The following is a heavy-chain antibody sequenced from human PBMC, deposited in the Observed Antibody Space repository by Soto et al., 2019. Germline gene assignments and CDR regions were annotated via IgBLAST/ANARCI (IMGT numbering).Heavy chain of an antibody. CDR1: GGTFSSYA. CDR2: IIPIFGTA. V-gene: IGHV1-69*06. D-gene: IGHD3-22*01. CDR3: AAQREHYYDSSGLGCCDP. J-gene: IGHJ5*02. Sequence: QVQLVQSGAEVKKPGSSVKVSCKASGGTFSSYAISWVRQAPGQGLEWMGGIIPIFGTANYAQKFQGRVTITADKYTRAAYMELISLRSEDTAVYHCAAQREHYYDSSGLGCCDPCGQGILVTVSS.